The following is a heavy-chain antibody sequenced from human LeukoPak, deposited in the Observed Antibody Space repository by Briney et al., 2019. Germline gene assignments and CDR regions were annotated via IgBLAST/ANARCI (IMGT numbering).Heavy chain of an antibody. Sequence: PSQTLSLTCTVSGGSISSGSYYWSWIRQPAGKGLEWIGRIYTSGSTNYNPSLKSRVTISVDTSKNQFSLKLSSVTAADTAVYYCAREGHSSSWTIYYYYMDVWGKGTTVTISS. CDR2: IYTSGST. CDR3: AREGHSSSWTIYYYYMDV. D-gene: IGHD6-13*01. CDR1: GGSISSGSYY. V-gene: IGHV4-61*02. J-gene: IGHJ6*03.